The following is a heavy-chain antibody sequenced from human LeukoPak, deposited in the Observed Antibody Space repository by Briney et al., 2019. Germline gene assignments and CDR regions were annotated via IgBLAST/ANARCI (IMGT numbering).Heavy chain of an antibody. CDR3: ARAPVTSCRGAYCYPFDY. J-gene: IGHJ4*02. Sequence: GGSLRLSCAAPGFTISSNYMNWVRQAPGKELDWASVISDGGSTYYADSVRGRFTISRDNSKNTLYLQMNSLRLEDAAVYFCARAPVTSCRGAYCYPFDYWGQGTQVTVSS. D-gene: IGHD2-21*01. CDR2: ISDGGST. V-gene: IGHV3-53*01. CDR1: GFTISSNY.